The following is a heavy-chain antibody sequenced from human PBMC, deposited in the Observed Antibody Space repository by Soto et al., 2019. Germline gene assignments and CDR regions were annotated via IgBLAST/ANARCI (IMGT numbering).Heavy chain of an antibody. CDR1: GGSIGSHY. CDR3: ARTIAARPYPPTYYGMDV. J-gene: IGHJ6*02. CDR2: IYYSGST. D-gene: IGHD6-6*01. V-gene: IGHV4-59*11. Sequence: ASETLSLTCTVSGGSIGSHYWSWNRQPPGRGLEWIGYIYYSGSTSYNPSLKSRVSMTVDTSKNQFSLKLCSVTAADTAVYYCARTIAARPYPPTYYGMDVWGQGTTVTVSS.